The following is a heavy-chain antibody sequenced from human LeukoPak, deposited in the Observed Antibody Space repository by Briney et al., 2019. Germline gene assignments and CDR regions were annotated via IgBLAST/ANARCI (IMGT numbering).Heavy chain of an antibody. V-gene: IGHV3-74*01. J-gene: IGHJ3*01. CDR1: GFTFDDYA. Sequence: GGSLRLSCAASGFTFDDYAMHWVRQAPGEGLVWVSRIDPDDSGSSYADSVKGRFTISRDNAKNTLWLQMNSLRADDTAVYYCAGVRAGANRAFDVWGQGTVVAVSS. CDR3: AGVRAGANRAFDV. CDR2: IDPDDSGS. D-gene: IGHD4/OR15-4a*01.